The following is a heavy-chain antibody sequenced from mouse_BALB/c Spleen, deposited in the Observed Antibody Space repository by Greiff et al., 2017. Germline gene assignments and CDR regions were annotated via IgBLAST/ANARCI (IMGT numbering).Heavy chain of an antibody. CDR2: ISSGGST. CDR1: GFTFSSYA. J-gene: IGHJ2*01. CDR3: ARGDCYGSFDY. D-gene: IGHD1-1*01. V-gene: IGHV5-6-5*01. Sequence: EVKLMESGGGLVKPGGSLKLSCAASGFTFSSYAMSWVRQTPEKRLEWVASISSGGSTYYPDRVKGRFTISRDNARNILYLQMSSLRSEDTAMYYCARGDCYGSFDYWGQGTTLTVSS.